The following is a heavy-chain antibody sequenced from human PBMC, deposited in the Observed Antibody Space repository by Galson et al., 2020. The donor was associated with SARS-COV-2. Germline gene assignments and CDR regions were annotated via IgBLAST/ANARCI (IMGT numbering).Heavy chain of an antibody. Sequence: SQTLSLTCTVSGGSISTNYWSWIRQPPGKGLEWIGYIYYSGFTKYNPSLKSRATISIDTSKNKFSLKLSSVTVADTAVYYCASYCSTSSCYTDAFHFWGPGTMVSVSS. D-gene: IGHD2-2*02. CDR2: IYYSGFT. CDR1: GGSISTNY. J-gene: IGHJ3*01. CDR3: ASYCSTSSCYTDAFHF. V-gene: IGHV4-59*01.